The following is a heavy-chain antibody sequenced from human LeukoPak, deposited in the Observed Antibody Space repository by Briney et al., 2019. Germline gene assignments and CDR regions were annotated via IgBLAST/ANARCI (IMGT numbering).Heavy chain of an antibody. CDR3: ARDNCSSTSCPRNYYYYGMDV. Sequence: SVTVSCKASGGTFSSYAISWVRQAPGQGLEWMGGIIPIFGTANYAQKFQGRVTITADESTSTAYMELSSLRSEDTAVYYCARDNCSSTSCPRNYYYYGMDVWGQGTTVTVSS. CDR2: IIPIFGTA. J-gene: IGHJ6*02. V-gene: IGHV1-69*13. D-gene: IGHD2-2*01. CDR1: GGTFSSYA.